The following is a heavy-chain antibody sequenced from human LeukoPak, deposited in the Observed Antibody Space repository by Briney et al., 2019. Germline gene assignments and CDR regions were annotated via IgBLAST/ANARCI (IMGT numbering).Heavy chain of an antibody. J-gene: IGHJ6*03. CDR3: AKDQSSGTYYYYYYSVDV. Sequence: LTGGSLRLSCAASGFTFSSYAMSWGRQAPRKGLEWVSAISGSGGSTYYADPVKGRFTISRDNSKNTLYLQMNSLRAEDTAVYYCAKDQSSGTYYYYYYSVDVWGKGTTVTVSS. CDR1: GFTFSSYA. CDR2: ISGSGGST. V-gene: IGHV3-23*01. D-gene: IGHD1-26*01.